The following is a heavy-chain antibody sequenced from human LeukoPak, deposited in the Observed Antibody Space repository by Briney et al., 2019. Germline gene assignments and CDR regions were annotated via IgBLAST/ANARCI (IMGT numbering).Heavy chain of an antibody. CDR2: IGTAGDT. Sequence: GGSLRLSCAASGFTFSSYSMNWVRQATGKGLEWVSAIGTAGDTYYPGSVKGRFTISRDNSKNTLYLQMNSLRAEDTAVYYCARDPSYDSSGYTKTEYYYGMDVWGQGTTVTVSS. CDR1: GFTFSSYS. D-gene: IGHD3-22*01. J-gene: IGHJ6*02. V-gene: IGHV3-13*01. CDR3: ARDPSYDSSGYTKTEYYYGMDV.